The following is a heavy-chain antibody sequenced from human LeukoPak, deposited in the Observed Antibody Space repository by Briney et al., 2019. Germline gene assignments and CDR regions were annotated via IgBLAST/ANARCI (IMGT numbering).Heavy chain of an antibody. Sequence: SETLSLTCTVSGGSISSSSYYWGWIRQPPGKGLEWIGSIYYSGSTYYNPSLKSRVTISVDTSKNQFSLKLSSVTAADTAVYYCARYLIAPIAVAGTDYFDYWGQGTLVTVSS. V-gene: IGHV4-39*01. CDR3: ARYLIAPIAVAGTDYFDY. CDR1: GGSISSSSYY. D-gene: IGHD6-19*01. J-gene: IGHJ4*02. CDR2: IYYSGST.